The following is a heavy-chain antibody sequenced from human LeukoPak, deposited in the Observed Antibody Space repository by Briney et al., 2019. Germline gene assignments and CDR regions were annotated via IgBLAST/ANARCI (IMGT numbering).Heavy chain of an antibody. CDR3: ARGGYYDYVWGSYRYAYYFDY. Sequence: ASVKVSCKASGYTFTSYDINWVRQATGQGLEWMGWMNPNSGNTGYAQKFQGRVTMTRNTSISTAYMELSSLRSEDTAVYYCARGGYYDYVWGSYRYAYYFDYWGQGTLVTVSS. V-gene: IGHV1-8*01. CDR2: MNPNSGNT. J-gene: IGHJ4*02. CDR1: GYTFTSYD. D-gene: IGHD3-16*02.